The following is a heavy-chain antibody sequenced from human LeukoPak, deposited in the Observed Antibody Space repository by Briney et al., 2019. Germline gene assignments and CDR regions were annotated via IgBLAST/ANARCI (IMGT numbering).Heavy chain of an antibody. CDR1: GGSISSSSYY. CDR2: IYYSGST. V-gene: IGHV4-39*01. Sequence: SETLSLTCTVSGGSISSSSYYWGWIRQPPGKGLEWIGSIYYSGSTYYNPSLKSRVTISVDTSKNQFSLKLSSVTAADTAVYYCARSKFYSSSSYPFFDYWGQGTLVTVSS. CDR3: ARSKFYSSSSYPFFDY. D-gene: IGHD6-6*01. J-gene: IGHJ4*02.